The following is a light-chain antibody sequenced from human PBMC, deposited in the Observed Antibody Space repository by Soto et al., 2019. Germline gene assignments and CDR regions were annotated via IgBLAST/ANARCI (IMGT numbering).Light chain of an antibody. CDR1: KSNIGRNF. CDR2: RNN. V-gene: IGLV1-47*01. J-gene: IGLJ3*02. Sequence: QSVLTQSPSASGTPGQRVTISCSGSKSNIGRNFAYWYQHVPGTAPRLLIQRNNERPSGVPDRFSGSKSGTSVSLAISGLRSDDEATYYCVAWDDTLDAQLFGGGTKLTVL. CDR3: VAWDDTLDAQL.